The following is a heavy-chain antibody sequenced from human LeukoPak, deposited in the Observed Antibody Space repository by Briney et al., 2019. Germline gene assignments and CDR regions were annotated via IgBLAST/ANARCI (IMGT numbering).Heavy chain of an antibody. CDR3: ARVGEGADILTGYYVDY. J-gene: IGHJ4*02. CDR1: GGSISSGSYY. CDR2: IYTSGST. V-gene: IGHV4-61*02. D-gene: IGHD3-9*01. Sequence: TPSETLSLTCTVSGGSISSGSYYWSWIRQPAGKGLEWIGRIYTSGSTNYNPSLKSRVTISGDTSKNQFSLKLSSVTAADTAVYYCARVGEGADILTGYYVDYWGQGTLVTVSS.